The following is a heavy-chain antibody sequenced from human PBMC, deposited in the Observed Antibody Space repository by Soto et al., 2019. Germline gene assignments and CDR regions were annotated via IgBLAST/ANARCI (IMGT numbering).Heavy chain of an antibody. CDR2: ISSSSSYI. CDR3: ARAGSGYDPFDY. J-gene: IGHJ4*02. Sequence: GGSLRLSCAASGFTFSSYSMNWVRQAPGKGLEWVSSISSSSSYIYYADSVKGRFTISRDNAKNSLYLQMNSLRAEDTAVYYCARAGSGYDPFDYWGQGTLVTVSS. CDR1: GFTFSSYS. V-gene: IGHV3-21*01. D-gene: IGHD5-12*01.